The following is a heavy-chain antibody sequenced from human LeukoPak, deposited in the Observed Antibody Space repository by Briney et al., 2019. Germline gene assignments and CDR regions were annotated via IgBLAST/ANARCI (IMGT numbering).Heavy chain of an antibody. CDR3: ARDRYGYSSGGSCPLFDY. J-gene: IGHJ4*02. D-gene: IGHD2-15*01. CDR1: GYSISSGYY. V-gene: IGHV4-38-2*02. Sequence: SETLSLTCTVSGYSISSGYYWGWIRQPPGKGLKWIGSISHSGSTYYNPSLKSRVTISVDTSKNQFSLKLSSVTAADTAVYYCARDRYGYSSGGSCPLFDYWGQGTLVTVSS. CDR2: ISHSGST.